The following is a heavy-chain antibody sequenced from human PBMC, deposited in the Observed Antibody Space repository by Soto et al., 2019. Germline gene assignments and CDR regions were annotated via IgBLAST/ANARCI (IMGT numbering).Heavy chain of an antibody. CDR2: IYYRGNT. D-gene: IGHD3-10*01. CDR3: ARQVVDGTVAGSGSFDY. V-gene: IGHV4-39*01. J-gene: IGHJ4*02. CDR1: GGSISSNSYY. Sequence: QLQLQESGPGLVKPSETLSLTCTVSGGSISSNSYYWVWIRQPPGKGLEWIGSIYYRGNTYYNPSLKRRVTISVDTSEKQFSLKLSSVTAPDTAVYYCARQVVDGTVAGSGSFDYWGQGTLVTVSS.